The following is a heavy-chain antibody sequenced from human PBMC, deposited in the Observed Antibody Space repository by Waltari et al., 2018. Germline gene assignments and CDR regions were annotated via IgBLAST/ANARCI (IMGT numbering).Heavy chain of an antibody. CDR3: ASYYDSSGYFDY. CDR1: GGSISSSY. D-gene: IGHD3-22*01. V-gene: IGHV4-59*01. Sequence: QVQLQESGPGLVKPSETLSLTCTVPGGSISSSYWSWIRQPPGKGLEWIGYIYYSGSTNYNPSLKSRVTISVDTSKNQFSLKLSSVTAADTAVYYCASYYDSSGYFDYWGQGTLVTVSS. J-gene: IGHJ4*02. CDR2: IYYSGST.